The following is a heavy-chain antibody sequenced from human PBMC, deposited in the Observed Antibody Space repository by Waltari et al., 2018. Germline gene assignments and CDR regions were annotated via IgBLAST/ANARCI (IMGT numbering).Heavy chain of an antibody. CDR3: AREYCGGECRLFDF. CDR2: INPNGGAT. J-gene: IGHJ4*02. Sequence: LLEQSGTEVMKPGASLKVSCKISRDAITEHYIHWVRQAPGQGLEWMGCINPNGGATHYAHTFRGTITVTWDTSIITSYMEIRGLRSADTATYFCAREYCGGECRLFDFWGQGTRVIVSS. V-gene: IGHV1-2*07. CDR1: RDAITEHY. D-gene: IGHD2-21*01.